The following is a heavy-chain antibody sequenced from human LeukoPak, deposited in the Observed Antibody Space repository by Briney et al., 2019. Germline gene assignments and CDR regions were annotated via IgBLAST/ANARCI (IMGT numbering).Heavy chain of an antibody. Sequence: GGSVRLSCAASGFTFSDYYMSWIRQAPGKGLEWVSYISSSGSTIYYADSVKGRFTISRDNAKNSLYLQMNSLRAEDTAVYYCARVRTIFGVVIPEFDYWGQGTLVTVSS. CDR3: ARVRTIFGVVIPEFDY. CDR1: GFTFSDYY. CDR2: ISSSGSTI. V-gene: IGHV3-11*04. J-gene: IGHJ4*02. D-gene: IGHD3-3*01.